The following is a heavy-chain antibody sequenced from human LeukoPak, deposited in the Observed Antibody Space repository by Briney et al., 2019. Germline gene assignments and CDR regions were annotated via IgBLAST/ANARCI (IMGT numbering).Heavy chain of an antibody. J-gene: IGHJ4*02. CDR3: AKDLERMVRGVWVPLDY. Sequence: GGSLRLSCAASGFTFSSYGMHWVRQAPGKGLEWVAFIRYDGSNKYYADPVKGRFTISRDNSKNTLYLQMNSLRAEDTAVYYCAKDLERMVRGVWVPLDYWGQGTLVTVSS. CDR1: GFTFSSYG. CDR2: IRYDGSNK. D-gene: IGHD3-10*01. V-gene: IGHV3-30*02.